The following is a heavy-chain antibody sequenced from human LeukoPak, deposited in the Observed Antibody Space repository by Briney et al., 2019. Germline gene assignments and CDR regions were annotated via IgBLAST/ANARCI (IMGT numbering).Heavy chain of an antibody. D-gene: IGHD4-17*01. Sequence: KPGGSLRLSCAASGFTFYTYSMNWVRQAPGKGLEWVSSISSSSNYIYYADSVKGRFTISRNNAKNSLYLQMSSLRAEDTAVYYCARDRIIYGDYGDAFDIWGQGTMVTVSS. CDR2: ISSSSNYI. V-gene: IGHV3-21*01. J-gene: IGHJ3*02. CDR3: ARDRIIYGDYGDAFDI. CDR1: GFTFYTYS.